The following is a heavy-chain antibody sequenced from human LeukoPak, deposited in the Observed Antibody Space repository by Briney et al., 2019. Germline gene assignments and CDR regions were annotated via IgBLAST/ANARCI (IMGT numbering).Heavy chain of an antibody. Sequence: GGSLRLSCAASGFPFSSYAMSWVRQAPGKGLDWVSSVSGGGANTYYADSVKGRFTISRDNSKNTLYLQMNSLRAEDTAVYYCTRDPWLVPDCWGQGTLVTVSS. CDR1: GFPFSSYA. J-gene: IGHJ4*02. CDR3: TRDPWLVPDC. V-gene: IGHV3-23*01. CDR2: VSGGGANT. D-gene: IGHD6-19*01.